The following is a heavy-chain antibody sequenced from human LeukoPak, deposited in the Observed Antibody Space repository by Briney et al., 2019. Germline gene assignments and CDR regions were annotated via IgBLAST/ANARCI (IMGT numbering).Heavy chain of an antibody. CDR2: IDSVDGA. V-gene: IGHV3-53*01. D-gene: IGHD5-12*01. CDR1: GFTFSSNY. Sequence: GGSLRLSCAASGFTFSSNYMRWVRQAPGKGLEWVSVIDSVDGAYYPDSVKGRFIISRDNSKNTLYLQMSSRRAEDTAVYYCARVVMVATIENWGQGTLVTVSS. J-gene: IGHJ4*02. CDR3: ARVVMVATIEN.